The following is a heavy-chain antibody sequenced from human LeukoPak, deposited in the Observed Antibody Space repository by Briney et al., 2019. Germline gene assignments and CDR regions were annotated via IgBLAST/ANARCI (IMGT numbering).Heavy chain of an antibody. V-gene: IGHV3-21*04. J-gene: IGHJ6*03. CDR3: AKRATATSGYYYYYYMDV. CDR2: ISSSSSYI. D-gene: IGHD4-17*01. CDR1: GFTFSSYS. Sequence: GGSLRLSCAASGFTFSSYSMNWVRQAPGKGLEWVSSISSSSSYIYYADSVKGRFTISRDNSKNTLYLQMNSLRAEDTAVYYCAKRATATSGYYYYYYMDVWGKGTTVTVSS.